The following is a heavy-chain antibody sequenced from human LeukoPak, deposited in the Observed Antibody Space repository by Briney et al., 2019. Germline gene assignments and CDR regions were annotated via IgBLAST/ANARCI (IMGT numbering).Heavy chain of an antibody. CDR3: AKDHDSSGWSSYIWFDP. V-gene: IGHV3-23*01. D-gene: IGHD6-19*01. CDR1: GFTFSCYA. J-gene: IGHJ5*02. CDR2: ISGSGGST. Sequence: PGGSLRLSCAASGFTFSCYAMSWVRQAPGKGLEWVSAISGSGGSTYYADSVKGRFTISRDNSKNTLYLQMNSLRAEDTAAYYCAKDHDSSGWSSYIWFDPWGQGSLVTVSS.